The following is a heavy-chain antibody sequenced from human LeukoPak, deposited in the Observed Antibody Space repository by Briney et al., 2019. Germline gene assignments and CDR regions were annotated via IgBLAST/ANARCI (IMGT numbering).Heavy chain of an antibody. D-gene: IGHD5-18*01. CDR2: ISSNGGSA. CDR1: GFTFSSYA. CDR3: VKGGYSYGRNFDY. J-gene: IGHJ4*02. Sequence: GGSLRLSCSASGFTFSSYAMHWVRQAPGKGLEYVSAISSNGGSAYYADSVKGRFTISRDNSKNTLYLQMSSLRAEDTAVYYCVKGGYSYGRNFDYWGQGTLVTVSS. V-gene: IGHV3-64D*06.